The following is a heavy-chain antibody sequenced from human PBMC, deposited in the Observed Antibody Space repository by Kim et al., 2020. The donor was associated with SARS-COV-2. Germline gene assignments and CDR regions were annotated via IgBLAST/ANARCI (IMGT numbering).Heavy chain of an antibody. CDR3: ARDLGRIRRMATINY. Sequence: ASVKVSCKASGYTFTGYYMHWVRQAPGQGLEWMGWINPNSGGTNYAQKFQGRVTMTRDTSISTAYKELSRLRSDDTAVYYCARDLGRIRRMATINYWGQGTLVTVSS. CDR2: INPNSGGT. V-gene: IGHV1-2*02. D-gene: IGHD5-12*01. CDR1: GYTFTGYY. J-gene: IGHJ4*02.